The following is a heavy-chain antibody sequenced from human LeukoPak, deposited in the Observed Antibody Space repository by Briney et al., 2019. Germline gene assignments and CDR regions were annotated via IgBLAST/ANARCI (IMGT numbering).Heavy chain of an antibody. Sequence: PGRSLRLSCAASGFTFDDYAMHWVRQAPGKGLEWVSGISWNSGSIGYADSVKGRFTISRDNSKSTLYLQMNSLRAEDTAVYYCAKGSKTLLFTRDHYIDVWGKGTTVTISS. V-gene: IGHV3-9*01. J-gene: IGHJ6*03. CDR2: ISWNSGSI. CDR1: GFTFDDYA. CDR3: AKGSKTLLFTRDHYIDV. D-gene: IGHD2-21*02.